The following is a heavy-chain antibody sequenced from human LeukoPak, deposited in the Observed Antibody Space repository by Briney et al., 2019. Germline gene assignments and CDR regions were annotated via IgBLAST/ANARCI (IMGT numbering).Heavy chain of an antibody. V-gene: IGHV4-30-2*05. J-gene: IGHJ5*01. CDR3: ARDFGFLKWLFWFDC. Sequence: PSETLSLTCAVSGVSITADSYYWTWIRQPPGKGLEWNGKIHNSGTTHYNPSLGRRISISFATSKNHFSLNLNSVTAADTAIYYCARDFGFLKWLFWFDCWGQGTLVTVSS. CDR1: GVSITADSYY. CDR2: IHNSGTT. D-gene: IGHD3-3*01.